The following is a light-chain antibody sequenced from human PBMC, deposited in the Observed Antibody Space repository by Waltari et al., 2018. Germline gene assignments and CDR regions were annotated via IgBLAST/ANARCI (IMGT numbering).Light chain of an antibody. CDR3: QQYYTIPPT. V-gene: IGKV4-1*01. CDR1: QSVLYNSIHKTY. CDR2: WAS. Sequence: DIVMTQSPDSLAVSLGERATINCKSSQSVLYNSIHKTYVAWYQHKPGQSPKLLSYWASTRDSGVPDRFSGSGSGTDFTLTISSLQAEDVAVYYCQQYYTIPPTFGQGTKVEIK. J-gene: IGKJ1*01.